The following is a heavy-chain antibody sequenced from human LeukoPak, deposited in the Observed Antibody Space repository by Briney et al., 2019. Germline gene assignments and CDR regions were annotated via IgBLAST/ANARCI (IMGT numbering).Heavy chain of an antibody. Sequence: SVKVSCKASGGTFSSYAISWVRQAPGQGLEWMGRIIPILGIANYAQKFQGRVTITADKSTSTAYMELSSLRSEDTAVYYCASGGMGIGYSSGPRAFDIWGQGTMVTVSS. CDR3: ASGGMGIGYSSGPRAFDI. CDR1: GGTFSSYA. V-gene: IGHV1-69*04. D-gene: IGHD6-19*01. CDR2: IIPILGIA. J-gene: IGHJ3*02.